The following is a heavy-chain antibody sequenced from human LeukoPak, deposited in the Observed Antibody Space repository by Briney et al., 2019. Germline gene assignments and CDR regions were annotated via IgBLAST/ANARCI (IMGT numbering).Heavy chain of an antibody. Sequence: PSETLSLTCTVSGGSISSSSYYWGWIRQPPGKGLEWIGSIYYSGSTYYNPSLESRVTISADTSNNQFSLELTSVTAADTAVFYCARRVRGRDNRYFDLWGRGTLIAVSS. CDR1: GGSISSSSYY. J-gene: IGHJ2*01. D-gene: IGHD2-21*01. CDR2: IYYSGST. CDR3: ARRVRGRDNRYFDL. V-gene: IGHV4-39*01.